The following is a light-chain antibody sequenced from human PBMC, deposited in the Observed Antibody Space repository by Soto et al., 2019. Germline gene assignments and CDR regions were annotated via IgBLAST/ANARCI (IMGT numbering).Light chain of an antibody. CDR3: SSYSSSATPYV. J-gene: IGLJ1*01. CDR2: EVT. Sequence: QSVLTRPASVSGSPGQSFTISCIGTSSDIGPYNYVSWYQQHPDKAPKLILYEVTNRPSGASDRFSGSKSGNAAFLTISGLQAEDEADYYCSSYSSSATPYVFGTGTKVTVL. CDR1: SSDIGPYNY. V-gene: IGLV2-14*01.